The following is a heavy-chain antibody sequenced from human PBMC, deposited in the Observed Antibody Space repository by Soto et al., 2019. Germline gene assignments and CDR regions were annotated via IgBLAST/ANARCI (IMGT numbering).Heavy chain of an antibody. CDR3: AHRNDYGDDVFWCDP. D-gene: IGHD4-17*01. J-gene: IGHJ5*02. V-gene: IGHV2-5*02. Sequence: QITLKESGPTLVKPTQTLTLTCTFSGFSLSTSGVGVGWIRQPPGKPLEWLALIYWDDDKRYSPSLKSRLTNTKDTSKNPVVLTMTSLDPVATATYYGAHRNDYGDDVFWCDPWGQGTLVTVSS. CDR1: GFSLSTSGVG. CDR2: IYWDDDK.